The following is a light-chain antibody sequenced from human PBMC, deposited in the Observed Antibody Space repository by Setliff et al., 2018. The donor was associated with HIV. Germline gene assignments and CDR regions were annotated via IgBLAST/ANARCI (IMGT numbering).Light chain of an antibody. Sequence: QSVLTQPPSASGSPGQSVTISCAGSSSDIGGYNYISWYQQHPGKAPKLVIYDVNDRPSGVSDRFSGSKSGNTASLTISGLQPEDEADYYCSSYVSSNNNYVFGTGTRSPS. J-gene: IGLJ1*01. V-gene: IGLV2-8*01. CDR1: SSDIGGYNY. CDR2: DVN. CDR3: SSYVSSNNNYV.